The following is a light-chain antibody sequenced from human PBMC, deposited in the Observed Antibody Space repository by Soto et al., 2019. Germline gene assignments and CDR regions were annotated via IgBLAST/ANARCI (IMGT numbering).Light chain of an antibody. Sequence: EIVMTQSKATLSVSPGERVTLSCRASQSVSSNLAWYQQKPGQAPRLLIYTASTRATGIPARFSGSGSGTELTLTISSLQSEDFAVYYCQQYNNWPLTFGPGTKVDIK. CDR2: TAS. CDR3: QQYNNWPLT. CDR1: QSVSSN. J-gene: IGKJ3*01. V-gene: IGKV3-15*01.